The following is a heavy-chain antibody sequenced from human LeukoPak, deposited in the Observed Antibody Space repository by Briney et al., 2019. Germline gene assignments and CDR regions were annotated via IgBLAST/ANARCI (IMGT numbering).Heavy chain of an antibody. CDR3: ATYRQVLLPFES. CDR1: GFTFDDYA. CDR2: IFPSGGEI. D-gene: IGHD2-8*02. Sequence: PGGSLRLSCAASGFTFDDYAMHWVRQPPGKGLEWVSSIFPSGGEIHYADSVRGRFTISRDNSKSTLSLQMNSLRAEDTAIYYCATYRQVLLPFESWGQGTLVTVSS. J-gene: IGHJ4*02. V-gene: IGHV3-23*01.